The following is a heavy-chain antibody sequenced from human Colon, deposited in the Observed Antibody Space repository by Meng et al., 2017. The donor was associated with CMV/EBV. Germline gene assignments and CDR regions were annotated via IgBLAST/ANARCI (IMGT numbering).Heavy chain of an antibody. V-gene: IGHV4-39*07. J-gene: IGHJ4*02. CDR2: IYPSGTT. CDR1: GDAISSRSYY. D-gene: IGHD6-19*01. CDR3: AGGRVAGAFDS. Sequence: GSLRLSCTASGDAISSRSYYWGWLRQTPGKGLEWIGSIYPSGTTYYSPSLTSRITITLDTSKRHLSLKVTSVTVAETAVYYCAGGRVAGAFDSWGQGSVVTVSS.